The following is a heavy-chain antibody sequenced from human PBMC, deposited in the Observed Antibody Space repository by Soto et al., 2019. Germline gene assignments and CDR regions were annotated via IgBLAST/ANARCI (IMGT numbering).Heavy chain of an antibody. CDR2: IDPSDSQT. CDR3: ARQIYDSDTGPNFQYYFDS. J-gene: IGHJ4*02. CDR1: GYRFDFSW. V-gene: IGHV5-10-1*01. D-gene: IGHD3-22*01. Sequence: GQDLKLSGKGSGYRFDFSWINLVRHTPGKVLEWMGRIDPSDSQTYYSPSFRGHVTISVTKSITTVFLQWSSLRASDTAMYYCARQIYDSDTGPNFQYYFDSWGQGTTVTGSS.